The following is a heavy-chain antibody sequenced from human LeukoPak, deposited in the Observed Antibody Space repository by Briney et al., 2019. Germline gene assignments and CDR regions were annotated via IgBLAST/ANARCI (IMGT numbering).Heavy chain of an antibody. D-gene: IGHD5-12*01. CDR1: GFSLSMYW. CDR2: IRSDGVEK. CDR3: AREFTGYGNTDY. V-gene: IGHV3-7*03. Sequence: PGGSLRLSCTAAGFSLSMYWMSWVRQAPGKGLEWVANIRSDGVEKYYVDSVRGRFTISTDTAKNTLYLQMNSLRADDTAVYYCAREFTGYGNTDYWGQGTLVTAS. J-gene: IGHJ4*02.